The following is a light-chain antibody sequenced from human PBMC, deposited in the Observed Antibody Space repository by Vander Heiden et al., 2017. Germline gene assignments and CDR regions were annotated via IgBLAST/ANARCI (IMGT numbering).Light chain of an antibody. CDR3: QQSYSAPAT. J-gene: IGKJ1*01. V-gene: IGKV1-39*01. CDR2: SAS. Sequence: DIQMSQSPFSMSASVRDRVTITCRARQSISNYIDWYQHKAGKAPNLLIYSASSLQSGVPARFSGSGSGTDFTLTISSLQPEDFATYYCQQSYSAPATFGQGTKVEIK. CDR1: QSISNY.